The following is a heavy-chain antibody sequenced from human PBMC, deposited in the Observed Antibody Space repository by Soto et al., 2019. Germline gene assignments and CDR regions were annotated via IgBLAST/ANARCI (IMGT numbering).Heavy chain of an antibody. CDR2: IYYSGST. D-gene: IGHD5-18*01. Sequence: TLSITCTVSGGSMSSGGYYWSWIRQHPGKGLEWIGYIYYSGSTYYNPSLKSRVTISVDTSKNQFSLKLSSVTAADTAVYYCARAAIVDTAMVTLNQLNYYYGMDVWGQGTTVTVSS. CDR1: GGSMSSGGYY. J-gene: IGHJ6*02. V-gene: IGHV4-31*03. CDR3: ARAAIVDTAMVTLNQLNYYYGMDV.